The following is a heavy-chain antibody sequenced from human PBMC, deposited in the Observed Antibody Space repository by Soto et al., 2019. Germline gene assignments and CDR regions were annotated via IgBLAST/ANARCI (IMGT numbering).Heavy chain of an antibody. J-gene: IGHJ4*02. D-gene: IGHD2-2*01. Sequence: GGSLRLSCAASGFTFSNYAMHWVRQAPGKGLEWVAIVSYDGDNEYYADSVRGRFFISRDNSRNTLYLQTSSLRHEDTAVYYCAKDGGPAYCNSPACSAEPFDYWGQGTQVTVSS. CDR2: VSYDGDNE. CDR3: AKDGGPAYCNSPACSAEPFDY. CDR1: GFTFSNYA. V-gene: IGHV3-30*18.